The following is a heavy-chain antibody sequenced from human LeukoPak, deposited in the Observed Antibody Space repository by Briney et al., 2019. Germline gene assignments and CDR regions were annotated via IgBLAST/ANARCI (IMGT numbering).Heavy chain of an antibody. CDR1: GGSISSYY. Sequence: SETLSLTCTVSGGSISSYYWSWIRQPPGKGLEWIGDIYYSGSTNYNPSLKSRVAISADTSKNQFSLKLSSVTAADTAVYYCARQVKQQLVLYYYYYMDVWGKGTTVTVSS. J-gene: IGHJ6*03. CDR2: IYYSGST. CDR3: ARQVKQQLVLYYYYYMDV. V-gene: IGHV4-59*08. D-gene: IGHD6-13*01.